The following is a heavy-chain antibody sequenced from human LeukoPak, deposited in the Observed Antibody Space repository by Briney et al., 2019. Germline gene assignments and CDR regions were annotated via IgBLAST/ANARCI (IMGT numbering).Heavy chain of an antibody. J-gene: IGHJ6*03. CDR2: IYYTGST. V-gene: IGHV4-39*07. CDR3: AREDGGWLFSRYYYMDV. Sequence: SETLSLTCTVSGGSISSSSYYWGWIRQPPGKGLEWIASIYYTGSTYYNPSLKSRVTISVDTSKNQFSLKLSSVTAADTAVYYCAREDGGWLFSRYYYMDVWGKGTTVTISS. CDR1: GGSISSSSYY. D-gene: IGHD6-19*01.